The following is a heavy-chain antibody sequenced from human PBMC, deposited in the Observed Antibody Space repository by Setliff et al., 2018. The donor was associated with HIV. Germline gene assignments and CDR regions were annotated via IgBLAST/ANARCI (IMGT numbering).Heavy chain of an antibody. CDR1: GGSISSSSYY. CDR3: ARYGYYYDSSGYGRWFDP. V-gene: IGHV4-39*01. D-gene: IGHD3-22*01. Sequence: SETLSLTCTVSGGSISSSSYYWGWIRQPPGKGLEWIGNIYYSGSTYYNPSLKSRVTISVDTSEDQFSLRLNSVTAADTAVYYCARYGYYYDSSGYGRWFDPWGQGTLVTVSS. J-gene: IGHJ5*02. CDR2: IYYSGST.